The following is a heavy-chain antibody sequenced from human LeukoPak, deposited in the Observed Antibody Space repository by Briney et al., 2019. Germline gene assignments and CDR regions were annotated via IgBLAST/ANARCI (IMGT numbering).Heavy chain of an antibody. D-gene: IGHD3-22*01. J-gene: IGHJ4*02. Sequence: PGGSLRLSCAVSGFTFSSHAMIWVRQAPGKGLEGLSGISRSGDATSHADSVRGRFSISRDNSRNTLYLQINSLRVEDTAAYYCATRNYYDSRGYYYYYFDFWGQGTLVTVSS. V-gene: IGHV3-23*01. CDR1: GFTFSSHA. CDR2: ISRSGDAT. CDR3: ATRNYYDSRGYYYYYFDF.